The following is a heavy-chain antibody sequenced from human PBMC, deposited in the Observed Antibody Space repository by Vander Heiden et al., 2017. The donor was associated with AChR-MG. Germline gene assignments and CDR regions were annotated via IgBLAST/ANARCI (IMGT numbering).Heavy chain of an antibody. CDR2: IWYDGSNK. CDR3: ARDRIVVVPAAMMSYYGMDV. J-gene: IGHJ6*02. CDR1: GFTFSSYG. D-gene: IGHD2-2*01. V-gene: IGHV3-33*01. Sequence: QVQLVESGGGVVPPGRSLRLSCAASGFTFSSYGMHGVRQAPGKGLEWVAVIWYDGSNKYYADSVKGRFTISRDNSKNTLYLQMNSLRAEDTAVYYCARDRIVVVPAAMMSYYGMDVWGQGTTVTVSS.